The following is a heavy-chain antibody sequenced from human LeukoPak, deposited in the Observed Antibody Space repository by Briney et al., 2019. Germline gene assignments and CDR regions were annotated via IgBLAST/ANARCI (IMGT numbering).Heavy chain of an antibody. CDR2: IYTSGST. Sequence: SETLSLTCTVSGGSISSYYWSWIRQPAGKGLEWIGRIYTSGSTNYNPSLKSRVTISVDTSKNQFSLKLSSVTAADTAVYYCARVGRTIFGVYYYYYYMDVWGKGTTVTVSS. J-gene: IGHJ6*03. D-gene: IGHD3-3*01. CDR1: GGSISSYY. V-gene: IGHV4-4*07. CDR3: ARVGRTIFGVYYYYYYMDV.